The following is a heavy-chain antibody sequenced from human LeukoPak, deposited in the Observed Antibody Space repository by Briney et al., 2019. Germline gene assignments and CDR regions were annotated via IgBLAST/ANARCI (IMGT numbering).Heavy chain of an antibody. Sequence: GGSLRLSCAGSGFTFSSYAMSWVRQAPGKGLEWVAVISYDGSNKYYADSVKGRFTIYRDNSKNTLYLQMNSLRAEDTAVYYCARVPSYSSGWFFDYWGQGTLVTVSS. D-gene: IGHD6-19*01. CDR3: ARVPSYSSGWFFDY. CDR2: ISYDGSNK. CDR1: GFTFSSYA. V-gene: IGHV3-30-3*01. J-gene: IGHJ4*02.